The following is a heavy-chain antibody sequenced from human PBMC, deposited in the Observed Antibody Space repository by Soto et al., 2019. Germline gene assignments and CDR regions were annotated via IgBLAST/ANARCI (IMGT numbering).Heavy chain of an antibody. CDR3: ARGDSRIAARPPYPGTYNYNWFDP. J-gene: IGHJ5*02. D-gene: IGHD6-6*01. Sequence: ASVKVSCKASGYTFTSYAMHWVRQAPGQRREWMGWINAGNGNTKYSQKFQGRVTITRDTSASTAYMELSSLRSEDTAVYYCARGDSRIAARPPYPGTYNYNWFDPWGQGXLVTVSS. CDR2: INAGNGNT. CDR1: GYTFTSYA. V-gene: IGHV1-3*01.